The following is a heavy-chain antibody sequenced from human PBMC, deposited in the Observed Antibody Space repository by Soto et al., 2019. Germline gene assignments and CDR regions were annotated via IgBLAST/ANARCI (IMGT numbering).Heavy chain of an antibody. CDR3: TRTSAAGKNDYGMDV. J-gene: IGHJ6*02. D-gene: IGHD6-13*01. CDR1: GYSFTSYW. V-gene: IGHV5-51*01. Sequence: EVQLVQSGAEVKKPGESLKISCKGSGYSFTSYWIGWVRQMPGKGLEWMGIIYPGDSDTRYSPSFQGQVTISADKSISTASLQGSSLKASDTAMYYCTRTSAAGKNDYGMDVWGQGTTVTVSS. CDR2: IYPGDSDT.